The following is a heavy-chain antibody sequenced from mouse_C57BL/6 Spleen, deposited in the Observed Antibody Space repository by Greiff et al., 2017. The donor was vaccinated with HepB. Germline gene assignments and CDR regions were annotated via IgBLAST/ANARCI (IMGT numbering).Heavy chain of an antibody. CDR1: GFTFTDYY. Sequence: EVQVVESGGGLVQPGGSLSLSCAASGFTFTDYYMSWVRQPPGKALEWLGFIRNKANGYTTEYSASVKGRFTISRDNSQSILYLQMNALRAEDSATYYCARYWGGSFAYWGQGTLVTVSA. CDR2: IRNKANGYTT. J-gene: IGHJ3*01. CDR3: ARYWGGSFAY. D-gene: IGHD1-1*02. V-gene: IGHV7-3*01.